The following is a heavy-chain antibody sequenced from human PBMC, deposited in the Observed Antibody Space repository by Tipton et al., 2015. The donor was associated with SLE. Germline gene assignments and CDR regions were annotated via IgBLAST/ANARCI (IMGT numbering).Heavy chain of an antibody. D-gene: IGHD4-11*01. CDR3: AKDIVPTVTGGEAFDI. CDR2: ISSSGGST. J-gene: IGHJ3*02. Sequence: SLRLSCAASGFTFSSYAMSWVRQAPGKGLEWVSAISSSGGSTYYADSVKGRFTISRDNSKNTLYLQMNSLRAEDTAVYYCAKDIVPTVTGGEAFDIWGQGTMVTVSS. CDR1: GFTFSSYA. V-gene: IGHV3-23*01.